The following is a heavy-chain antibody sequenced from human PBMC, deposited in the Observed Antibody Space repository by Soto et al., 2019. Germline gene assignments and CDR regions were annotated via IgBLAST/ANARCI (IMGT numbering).Heavy chain of an antibody. Sequence: ASVKVSCKPSGYTLNTYYLHWVRQASGQGLEWMGIIHPSGGGSTYAQKFLGRVTMTRDTSTSTVFMELSSLRSADTAVYYCARGGHIAVVTASFDYWGQGTLVTVSS. CDR3: ARGGHIAVVTASFDY. J-gene: IGHJ4*02. D-gene: IGHD2-21*02. V-gene: IGHV1-46*02. CDR1: GYTLNTYY. CDR2: IHPSGGGS.